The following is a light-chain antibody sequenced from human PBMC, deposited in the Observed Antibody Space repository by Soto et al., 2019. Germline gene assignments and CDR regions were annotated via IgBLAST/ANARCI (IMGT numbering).Light chain of an antibody. CDR1: SSNIGAGYD. CDR2: GNS. V-gene: IGLV1-40*01. Sequence: QSVLTQPPSVSGAPXQRVTXSCTGSSSNIGAGYDVHWYQQLPGTAPKLVIYGNSNRPSGVPDRFSGSKSGTSASLAITGLQAEDEADYYYQSYDSSLRGVVFGGGTKLTVL. CDR3: QSYDSSLRGVV. J-gene: IGLJ2*01.